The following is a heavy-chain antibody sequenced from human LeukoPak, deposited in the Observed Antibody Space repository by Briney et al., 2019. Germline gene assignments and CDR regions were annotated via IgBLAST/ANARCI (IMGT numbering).Heavy chain of an antibody. V-gene: IGHV7-4-1*02. Sequence: ASVKVSCKASGYTFTSYAMNWVRQAPGQGLEWMGWINTNTGNPTYAQGFTGRFVFSLDTSVSTAYLQISSLKAEDTAVYYCARDPSIAVAGRFGLVGMDVWGQGTTVTVSS. CDR2: INTNTGNP. CDR3: ARDPSIAVAGRFGLVGMDV. D-gene: IGHD6-19*01. J-gene: IGHJ6*02. CDR1: GYTFTSYA.